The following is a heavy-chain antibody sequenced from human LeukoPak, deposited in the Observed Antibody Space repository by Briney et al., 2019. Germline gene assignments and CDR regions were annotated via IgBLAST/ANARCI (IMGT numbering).Heavy chain of an antibody. V-gene: IGHV3-21*01. D-gene: IGHD3-3*01. CDR3: ARSGFLEWLLVYYFDY. Sequence: GGSLRLSCAASGSTFSSYSMNRVRQAPGKGLEWVSSISSSSSYIYYADSVKGRFTIPRDNAKNSLYLQMNSLRAEDTAVYYCARSGFLEWLLVYYFDYWGQGTLVTVSS. CDR2: ISSSSSYI. CDR1: GSTFSSYS. J-gene: IGHJ4*02.